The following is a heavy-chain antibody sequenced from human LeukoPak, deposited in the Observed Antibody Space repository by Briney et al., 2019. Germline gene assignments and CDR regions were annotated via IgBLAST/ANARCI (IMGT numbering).Heavy chain of an antibody. V-gene: IGHV2-5*01. CDR3: AQRNCYLLER. CDR2: IYGNDDK. CDR1: GFSLYNSRVA. D-gene: IGHD2-15*01. J-gene: IGHJ4*02. Sequence: SGPTLVKPTQTLTLTCTFSGFSLYNSRVAVGWIRQPPGKALEWLALIYGNDDKRYSTSLKSRLTINQDSSKNQVVLTMSKMDAVDTATYDCAQRNCYLLERWGQGTL.